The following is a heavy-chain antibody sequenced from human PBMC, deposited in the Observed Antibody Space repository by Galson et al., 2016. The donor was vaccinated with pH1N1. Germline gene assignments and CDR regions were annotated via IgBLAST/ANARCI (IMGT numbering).Heavy chain of an antibody. CDR2: IYLSGSHT. CDR1: GYSLTNYW. V-gene: IGHV5-51*01. D-gene: IGHD3-9*01. J-gene: IGHJ4*02. Sequence: QSGAEVKKPGESLKISCEGFGYSLTNYWIVWVRQMPGKGLEWMGIIYLSGSHTTYSPSFQGQVTISADKSISTAYLERSSLKASDTATYYCASTRPEFRYFDWQKPHSFDYWGQGTLVTVSS. CDR3: ASTRPEFRYFDWQKPHSFDY.